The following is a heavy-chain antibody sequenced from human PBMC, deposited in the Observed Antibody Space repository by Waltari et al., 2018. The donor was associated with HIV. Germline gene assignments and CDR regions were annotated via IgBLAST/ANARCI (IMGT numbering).Heavy chain of an antibody. V-gene: IGHV2-5*02. CDR2: IYWDDTK. CDR3: THAYYFPSGSYFAH. Sequence: QITLKESGPTVVKPIQTLTLTCSFSGFSLSTTGVGVGWIRQPPGEAPEWLALIYWDDTKRYNPSLKSRLTIYKNTSKNQVGLILATMEPLDTATYFCTHAYYFPSGSYFAHWGQGILVTGSS. CDR1: GFSLSTTGVG. J-gene: IGHJ4*02. D-gene: IGHD3-10*01.